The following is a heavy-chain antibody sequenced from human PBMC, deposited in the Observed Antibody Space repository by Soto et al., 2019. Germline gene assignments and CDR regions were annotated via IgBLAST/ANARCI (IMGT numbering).Heavy chain of an antibody. J-gene: IGHJ3*02. CDR1: GGSISSGGYY. D-gene: IGHD5-12*01. Sequence: LSLTCTVSGGSISSGGYYWSWIRQHPGKGLEWIGYIYYSGSTYYNPSLKSRVTISVDTSKNQFSLKLSSVTAADTAVYYCARSGEMATIKDAFDIWGQGTMVTVSS. CDR2: IYYSGST. CDR3: ARSGEMATIKDAFDI. V-gene: IGHV4-31*03.